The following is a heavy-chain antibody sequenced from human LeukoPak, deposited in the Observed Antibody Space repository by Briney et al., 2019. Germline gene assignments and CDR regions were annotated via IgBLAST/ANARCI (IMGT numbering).Heavy chain of an antibody. V-gene: IGHV3-7*01. D-gene: IGHD5-18*01. J-gene: IGHJ4*02. CDR2: IKPDGSQI. CDR3: ARHLSGVTGYTYGRGIDY. Sequence: PGGSLRLSCAASGFTFSSYWMHWVRQAPGKGLEWVANIKPDGSQIYYVDSVKGRFTISRDNAKTSLYLQMNTLRAEDTAVYYCARHLSGVTGYTYGRGIDYWGQGTLVTVSS. CDR1: GFTFSSYW.